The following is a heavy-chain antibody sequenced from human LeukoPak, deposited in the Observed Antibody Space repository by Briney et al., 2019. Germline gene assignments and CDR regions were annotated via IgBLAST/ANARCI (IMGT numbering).Heavy chain of an antibody. V-gene: IGHV3-53*01. CDR1: GFTVSSNY. Sequence: GGSLRLSWAASGFTVSSNYMSWVRQAPGKGLEWVSVIYSGGSTYYADSVKGRFTISRDNSKNTLYLQMNSLRAEDTAVYYCARSGGYCSSTSCYGLAYGMDVWGQGTTVTVSS. CDR3: ARSGGYCSSTSCYGLAYGMDV. CDR2: IYSGGST. D-gene: IGHD2-2*01. J-gene: IGHJ6*02.